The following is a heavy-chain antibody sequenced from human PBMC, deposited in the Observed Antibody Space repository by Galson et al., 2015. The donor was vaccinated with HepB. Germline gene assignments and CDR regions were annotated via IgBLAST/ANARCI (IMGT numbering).Heavy chain of an antibody. V-gene: IGHV3-23*01. CDR3: AKGGSSSWYVFDY. D-gene: IGHD6-13*01. J-gene: IGHJ4*02. CDR1: GFTFSSYA. Sequence: SLRLSCAASGFTFSSYAMSWVRQAPGKGLEWVSAISGSGGSTYYADSVKGRFTISRDNSKNTLYLQMNSLRAEDTAVYYCAKGGSSSWYVFDYWGQGTLVTVSS. CDR2: ISGSGGST.